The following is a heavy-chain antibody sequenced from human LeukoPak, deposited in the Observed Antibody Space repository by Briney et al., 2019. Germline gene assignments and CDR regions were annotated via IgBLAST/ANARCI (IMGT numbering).Heavy chain of an antibody. CDR2: INWNGGSA. Sequence: GGSLRLSCAASGFTFDDYGMSWVRQAPGKGLEWVSGINWNGGSAGYADSVKGRLTISRDNAKNSLYLQMNSLRAEDTALYYCARVRGFTGYGLIDYWGQGTLVTASS. CDR3: ARVRGFTGYGLIDY. CDR1: GFTFDDYG. J-gene: IGHJ4*02. V-gene: IGHV3-20*04. D-gene: IGHD5-12*01.